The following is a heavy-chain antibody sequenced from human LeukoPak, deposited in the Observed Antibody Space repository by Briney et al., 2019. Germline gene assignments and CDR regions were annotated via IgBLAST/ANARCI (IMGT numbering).Heavy chain of an antibody. D-gene: IGHD2-21*02. CDR3: ASGGQVVTKLPYFDN. CDR1: GYTFTAYY. CDR2: INPNSGDT. V-gene: IGHV1-2*02. Sequence: ASVKVSCKASGYTFTAYYMHWVRQAPGQGLEWMGWINPNSGDTNYPQKFQGRVTMTRDTYTMTAYMEPSSLKSDDTAVYYCASGGQVVTKLPYFDNWGQGTLVTVSS. J-gene: IGHJ4*02.